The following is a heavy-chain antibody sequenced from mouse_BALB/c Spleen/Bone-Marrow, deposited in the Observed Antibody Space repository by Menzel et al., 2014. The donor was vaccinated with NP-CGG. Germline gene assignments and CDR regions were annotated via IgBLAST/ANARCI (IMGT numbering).Heavy chain of an antibody. CDR2: IYPGNGYS. Sequence: QVQLKESGPELVKPGASVKISCKASDYTFTDYYINWVKQKPGQGLEWIGWIYPGNGYSKYNEKFKGKATLTVDTSSSTASMQLSSLTSEDTAVYYYLFGGYAMDYWGQGTSVTVSS. CDR3: LFGGYAMDY. J-gene: IGHJ4*01. V-gene: IGHV1-84*02. CDR1: DYTFTDYY. D-gene: IGHD1-1*02.